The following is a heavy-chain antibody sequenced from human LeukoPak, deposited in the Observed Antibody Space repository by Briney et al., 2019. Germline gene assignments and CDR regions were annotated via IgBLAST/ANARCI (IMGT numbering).Heavy chain of an antibody. Sequence: SETLSLTCTVSGGSISSYYWSWIRQPAGKGLEWIGRIYTSGSTNYNPSLKSRVTMSVDTSKNQFSLKLSSVTAADTAVYYCARGQSEYSSSGWFDPWGQGTLVTVSS. CDR1: GGSISSYY. D-gene: IGHD6-6*01. J-gene: IGHJ5*02. CDR3: ARGQSEYSSSGWFDP. V-gene: IGHV4-4*07. CDR2: IYTSGST.